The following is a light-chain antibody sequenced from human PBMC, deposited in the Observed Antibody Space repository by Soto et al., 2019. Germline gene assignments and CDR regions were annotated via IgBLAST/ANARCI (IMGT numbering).Light chain of an antibody. J-gene: IGKJ1*01. V-gene: IGKV3-20*01. CDR3: QHYGTSPST. CDR1: QSVSSSY. Sequence: ENVLTQSPGTVSLSTGERATLSCRASQSVSSSYLAWYQQKPGQAPRLLIYGASSRATGIPDRFSGSGSGTDFTLTISRLEPEDFAVYYCQHYGTSPSTFGRGSKVDI. CDR2: GAS.